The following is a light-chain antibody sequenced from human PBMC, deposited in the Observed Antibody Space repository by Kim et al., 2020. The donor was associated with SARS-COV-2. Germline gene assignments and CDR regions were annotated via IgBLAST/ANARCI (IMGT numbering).Light chain of an antibody. Sequence: GPSNTIACTGTSRVVGGYNYVSWYPQHPSKAPKLMIYDVSNRPSGVSNRFSGSKSGNTASLTISGLQAEDEADYYCSSYTSSSTLVFGGGTKLTVL. J-gene: IGLJ2*01. V-gene: IGLV2-14*03. CDR2: DVS. CDR1: SRVVGGYNY. CDR3: SSYTSSSTLV.